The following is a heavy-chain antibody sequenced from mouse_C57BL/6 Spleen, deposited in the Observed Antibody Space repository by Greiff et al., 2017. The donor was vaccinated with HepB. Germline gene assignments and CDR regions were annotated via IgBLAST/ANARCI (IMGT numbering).Heavy chain of an antibody. V-gene: IGHV1-50*01. CDR3: ARAYDGAYFDY. CDR1: GYTFTSYW. D-gene: IGHD2-3*01. Sequence: QVQLQQPGAELVKPGASVKLSCKASGYTFTSYWMQWVKQRPGQGLEWIGEIDPSDSYTNYNQKFKGKATLTVDTSSSTAYLQLSSLTSEDSAVYYCARAYDGAYFDYWGQGTTLTVSS. CDR2: IDPSDSYT. J-gene: IGHJ2*01.